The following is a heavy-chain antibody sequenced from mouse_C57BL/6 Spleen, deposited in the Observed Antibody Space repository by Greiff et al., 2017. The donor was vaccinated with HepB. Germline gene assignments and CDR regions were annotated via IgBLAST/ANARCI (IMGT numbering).Heavy chain of an antibody. CDR2: IDPEDGDT. Sequence: DVQLQESGAELVRPGASVKLSCTASGFNIKDYYMHWVKQRPEQGLEWIGRIDPEDGDTEYAPKFQGKATMTADTSSNTAYLQLSSLTSEDTAVYYCTTIYYDYDEFAYWGQGTLVTVSA. V-gene: IGHV14-1*01. J-gene: IGHJ3*01. CDR1: GFNIKDYY. D-gene: IGHD2-4*01. CDR3: TTIYYDYDEFAY.